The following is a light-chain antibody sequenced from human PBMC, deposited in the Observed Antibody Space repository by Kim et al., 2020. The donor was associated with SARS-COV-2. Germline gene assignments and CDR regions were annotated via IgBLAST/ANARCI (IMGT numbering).Light chain of an antibody. J-gene: IGLJ2*01. CDR3: NSRDSNDKVV. V-gene: IGLV3-19*01. Sequence: ALGHTVLITCQGDSLSIFYATWYQHKPGHAPIVVIYGKNNRPSGIPDRFSGSSSVNTASLTITGTQAGDEADYYCNSRDSNDKVVFGGGTKLTVL. CDR1: SLSIFY. CDR2: GKN.